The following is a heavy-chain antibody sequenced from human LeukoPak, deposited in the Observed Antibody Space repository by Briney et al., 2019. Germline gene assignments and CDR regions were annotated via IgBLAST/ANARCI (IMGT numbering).Heavy chain of an antibody. CDR3: ARERYSSRYYYYYYYMDV. D-gene: IGHD4-11*01. CDR2: IYTSGST. V-gene: IGHV4-4*07. J-gene: IGHJ6*03. Sequence: SETLSLTCTVSGGSISSYYRRWIRQPAGKGLEWIGRIYTSGSTNYNPSLKSRDTMSVDTSKNQFSLKLSSVAAADTAVYYCARERYSSRYYYYYYYMDVWAKGPRSPSP. CDR1: GGSISSYY.